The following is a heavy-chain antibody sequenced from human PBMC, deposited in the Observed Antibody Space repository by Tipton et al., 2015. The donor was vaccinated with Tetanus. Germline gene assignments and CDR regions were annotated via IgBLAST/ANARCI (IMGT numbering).Heavy chain of an antibody. Sequence: SLRLSCAASGFTFSDYYMTWTRQVPGKGLEWVSSITSSTSTTYYADSVKGRFAISRDNANNSLYLQMNSLRAEDTAVYYCARGRGYESPYYYYGMDVWGQGTTVTVSS. CDR1: GFTFSDYY. CDR2: ITSSTSTT. J-gene: IGHJ6*02. D-gene: IGHD5-12*01. CDR3: ARGRGYESPYYYYGMDV. V-gene: IGHV3-11*01.